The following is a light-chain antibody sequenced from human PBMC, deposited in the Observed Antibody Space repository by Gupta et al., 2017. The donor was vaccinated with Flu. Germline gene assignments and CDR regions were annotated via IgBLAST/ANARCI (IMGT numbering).Light chain of an antibody. J-gene: IGKJ4*02. Sequence: PSSLSASVGDRVTITCRASQSVSNFLNWYQQKPGKAPKLLIYAASTLQGGVPSKFSGSGSGTDFTLTINSLQPEDFATYYCQQGYSTPQTFGRGTTVEIK. CDR2: AAS. CDR1: QSVSNF. CDR3: QQGYSTPQT. V-gene: IGKV1-39*01.